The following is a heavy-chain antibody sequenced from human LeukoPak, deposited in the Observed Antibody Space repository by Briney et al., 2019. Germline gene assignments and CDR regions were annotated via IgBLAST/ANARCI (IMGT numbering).Heavy chain of an antibody. Sequence: GGSLRLSCTASGFTFGDYAMSWVRQAPGKGLEWVGFIRSKAYGGTTEYAASVKGRFTISRDDSKSTAYLQMNSLKTEDTAVYYCTRVRWGSYSDYWGQGTLVTVSS. D-gene: IGHD3-16*01. CDR2: IRSKAYGGTT. J-gene: IGHJ4*02. V-gene: IGHV3-49*04. CDR1: GFTFGDYA. CDR3: TRVRWGSYSDY.